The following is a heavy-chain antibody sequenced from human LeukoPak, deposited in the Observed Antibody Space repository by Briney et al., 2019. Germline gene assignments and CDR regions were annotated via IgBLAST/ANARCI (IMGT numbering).Heavy chain of an antibody. V-gene: IGHV1-69*13. CDR2: IIPIFGTA. CDR1: GGTFSSYA. CDR3: ARGGGSPDGYYYDSSGYYFRFDY. Sequence: SVKVSCKASGGTFSSYAISWVRQAPGQGLEWMGGIIPIFGTANYAQKFQGRVTITADESTSTAYMELRSLRSDDTAVYYCARGGGSPDGYYYDSSGYYFRFDYWGQGTLVTVSS. D-gene: IGHD3-22*01. J-gene: IGHJ4*02.